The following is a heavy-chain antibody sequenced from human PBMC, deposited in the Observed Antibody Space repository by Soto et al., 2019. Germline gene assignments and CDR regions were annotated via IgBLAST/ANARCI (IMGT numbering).Heavy chain of an antibody. Sequence: GGSLRLSCAASGFTFSSYAMHWVRQAPGKGLEWVAVISYDGSNKYYADSVKGRFTISRDDSKNTLYLHMNSLKTEDTAMYYCTTDPSITKGSSLGAYYFDSWGQGTLVTVSS. CDR3: TTDPSITKGSSLGAYYFDS. V-gene: IGHV3-30-3*01. D-gene: IGHD6-6*01. J-gene: IGHJ4*02. CDR1: GFTFSSYA. CDR2: ISYDGSNK.